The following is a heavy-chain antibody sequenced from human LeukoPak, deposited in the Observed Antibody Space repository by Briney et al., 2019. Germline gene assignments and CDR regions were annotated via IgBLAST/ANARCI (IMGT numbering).Heavy chain of an antibody. CDR2: IKHDGSEK. CDR1: GFPFSSYW. CDR3: ARDYYRYFSL. V-gene: IGHV3-7*01. J-gene: IGHJ2*01. Sequence: GGSLRLSCVASGFPFSSYWMTWVRQAPGKGLEWVANIKHDGSEKYFVDSVKGRFSISRDNAKNSLSLQMNSLRAEDTAVYYCARDYYRYFSLWGRGTLVTVSS.